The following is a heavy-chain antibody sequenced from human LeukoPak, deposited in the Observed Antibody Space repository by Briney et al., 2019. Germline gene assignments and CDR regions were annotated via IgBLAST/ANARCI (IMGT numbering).Heavy chain of an antibody. V-gene: IGHV3-15*01. Sequence: GGSLRLSCTTSGFTFSHAWMTWVRQAPGKGLEWVGRISTKADGGTTDYAAPVKGRFTISRDDSKNTLYLQMNSLKTEDTAVYYCIKSSGDWHWGQGTLVTVSS. D-gene: IGHD2-21*02. CDR3: IKSSGDWH. CDR2: ISTKADGGTT. CDR1: GFTFSHAW. J-gene: IGHJ4*02.